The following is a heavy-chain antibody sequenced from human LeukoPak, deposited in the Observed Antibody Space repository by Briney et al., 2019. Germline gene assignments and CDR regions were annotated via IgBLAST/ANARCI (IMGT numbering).Heavy chain of an antibody. CDR3: ARIAWDAFDI. V-gene: IGHV3-74*01. CDR2: LNNDGSST. CDR1: GFTFSSYW. D-gene: IGHD2-15*01. Sequence: GGSLRLSGAASGFTFSSYWMHWVRQAPGKGLVWVSRLNNDGSSTNYADSVKGRFTISRDNAKNTLYLQMNSLRAEDTAVYYCARIAWDAFDIWGQGTMVTVSS. J-gene: IGHJ3*02.